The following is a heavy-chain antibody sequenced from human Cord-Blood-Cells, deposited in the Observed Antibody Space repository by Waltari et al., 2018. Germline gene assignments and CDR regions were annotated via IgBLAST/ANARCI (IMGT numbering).Heavy chain of an antibody. V-gene: IGHV3-30-3*01. J-gene: IGHJ4*02. CDR2: ISYDGSNK. Sequence: QVQLVESGGGVAQPGGSLRLSGAASGFTFSAYAMHGLRPPPGKGLEWVAVISYDGSNKYYADSVKGRFTISRDNSKNTLYLQMNSLRAEDTAVYYCAREKGDCSSTSCYAFGDYWGQGTLVTVSS. D-gene: IGHD2-2*01. CDR3: AREKGDCSSTSCYAFGDY. CDR1: GFTFSAYA.